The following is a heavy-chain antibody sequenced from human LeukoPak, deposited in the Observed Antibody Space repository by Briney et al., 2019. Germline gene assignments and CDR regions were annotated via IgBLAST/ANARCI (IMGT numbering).Heavy chain of an antibody. V-gene: IGHV1-69*04. D-gene: IGHD2-8*01. J-gene: IGHJ4*02. CDR2: IIPIFGIA. CDR1: GGTFSSYA. Sequence: SVKVSCKASGGTFSSYAISWVRQAPGQGLEWMGRIIPIFGIANYAQKFQGRVTITADKSTSTAYMELSSLRSEDTAVYYCARSDIVLMVYAIAPFDYWGQGTLVTVSS. CDR3: ARSDIVLMVYAIAPFDY.